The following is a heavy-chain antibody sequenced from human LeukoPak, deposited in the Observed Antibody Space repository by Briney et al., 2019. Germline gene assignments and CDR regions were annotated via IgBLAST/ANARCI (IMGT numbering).Heavy chain of an antibody. J-gene: IGHJ3*01. CDR3: ARDHGSKIVVASAFDF. V-gene: IGHV1-2*06. CDR2: INPNSGGT. Sequence: ASVKVPCKASGYTFTGYYMHWVRQAPGQGLEWMGRINPNSGGTNYAQKFQGRVTMTRDTSITTAYMELSRLRSDDTAVYYCARDHGSKIVVASAFDFWGQGTMVTVSS. CDR1: GYTFTGYY. D-gene: IGHD3-22*01.